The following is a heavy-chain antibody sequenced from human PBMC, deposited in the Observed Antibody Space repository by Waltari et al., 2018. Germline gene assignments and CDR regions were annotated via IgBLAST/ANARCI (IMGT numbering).Heavy chain of an antibody. J-gene: IGHJ4*02. Sequence: QVQLVESGGGVVQPGGSLRLSCAASGFTFSSYGMHWVRQAPGKGLEWVALIRYDGSNKYYADSVKGRFTISRDNSKNTLYLQMNSLRAEDTAVYYCAKTALTIFGVVITPPGYWGQGTLVTVSS. CDR1: GFTFSSYG. V-gene: IGHV3-30*02. CDR3: AKTALTIFGVVITPPGY. CDR2: IRYDGSNK. D-gene: IGHD3-3*01.